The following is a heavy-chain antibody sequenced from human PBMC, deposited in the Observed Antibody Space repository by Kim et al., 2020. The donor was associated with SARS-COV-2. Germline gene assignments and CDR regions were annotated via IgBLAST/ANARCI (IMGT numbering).Heavy chain of an antibody. CDR1: GFTFDDYA. J-gene: IGHJ3*02. CDR2: ISWNSGSI. V-gene: IGHV3-9*01. CDR3: AKDYYDSGGGAFDI. Sequence: GGSLRLSCAASGFTFDDYAMHWVRQAPGKGLEWVSGISWNSGSIGYADSVKGRFTISRDNAKNSLYLQMNSLRAEDTALYYCAKDYYDSGGGAFDIWGQGTMVTVSS. D-gene: IGHD3-22*01.